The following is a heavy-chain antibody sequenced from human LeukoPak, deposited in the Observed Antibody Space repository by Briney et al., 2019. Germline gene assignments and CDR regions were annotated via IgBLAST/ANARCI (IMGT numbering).Heavy chain of an antibody. CDR1: GFTFSSYG. D-gene: IGHD3-16*01. CDR3: AKDDAWGCYKH. CDR2: ISGSGGST. V-gene: IGHV3-23*01. J-gene: IGHJ1*01. Sequence: PGGTLRLSCAASGFTFSSYGMSWVRQAPGKGLEWVSAISGSGGSTYYTDSVKGRFTISRDNSKNTVSLQMNSLRGEDTAVYYCAKDDAWGCYKHWGQGTLVTVSS.